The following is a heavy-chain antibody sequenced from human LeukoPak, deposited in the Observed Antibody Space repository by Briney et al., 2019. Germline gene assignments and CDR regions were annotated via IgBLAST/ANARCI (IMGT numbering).Heavy chain of an antibody. Sequence: GGSLRLSCEVSGFIFSDHYIDWVRQAPGKGLEWVANINKDGGKKYYVDSVKGRFTISRDNAKNSLYLQMNSLRADDTAVYYCVKDSPPRYSGSPPAYWGQGTLVTVSS. V-gene: IGHV3-7*03. CDR3: VKDSPPRYSGSPPAY. D-gene: IGHD1-26*01. CDR2: INKDGGKK. CDR1: GFIFSDHY. J-gene: IGHJ4*02.